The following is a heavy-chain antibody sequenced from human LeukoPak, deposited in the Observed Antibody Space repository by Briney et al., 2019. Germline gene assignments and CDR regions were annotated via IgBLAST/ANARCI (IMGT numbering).Heavy chain of an antibody. D-gene: IGHD3-22*01. CDR2: ISGSVGST. CDR3: AKSPYYYDSSGQLGTKDNWFDP. J-gene: IGHJ5*02. Sequence: VGSLRLSCAASGFTFSSYAISGVRQTPGGGRWWVSAISGSVGSTYYAHSVKGRFTISRDNSTNTLYLQMNSLRAEDTAVYYCAKSPYYYDSSGQLGTKDNWFDPWGQGTLVTVSS. CDR1: GFTFSSYA. V-gene: IGHV3-23*01.